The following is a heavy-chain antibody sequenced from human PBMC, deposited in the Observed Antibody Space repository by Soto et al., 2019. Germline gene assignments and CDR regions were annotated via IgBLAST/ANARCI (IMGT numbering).Heavy chain of an antibody. Sequence: QVQLQESGPGLVKPSQTLSLTCTVSGGSISSGDYYWSWIRQPPGKGLEWIGYMYFSGSTYYNPSLKSRVTISVDTSKNQFSLKLSSVTAADTAVYYCARWLGYGPHFDYWGQGTLVTVSS. CDR2: MYFSGST. CDR1: GGSISSGDYY. J-gene: IGHJ4*02. D-gene: IGHD5-12*01. CDR3: ARWLGYGPHFDY. V-gene: IGHV4-30-4*01.